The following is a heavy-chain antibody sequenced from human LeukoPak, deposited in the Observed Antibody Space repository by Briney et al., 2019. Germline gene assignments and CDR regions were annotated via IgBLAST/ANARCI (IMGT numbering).Heavy chain of an antibody. CDR1: GFTVSSNY. CDR2: IEPKTDGETT. Sequence: PGGSLRLSCAASGFTVSSNYMNWVRQAPGKGLEWVGRIEPKTDGETTEYAAPVKGRFSISRDDSKNMLYLQMNSLKTEDTAVYYCITPLPYSAQGGQGTLVTVSS. V-gene: IGHV3-15*07. CDR3: ITPLPYSAQ. D-gene: IGHD2-21*01. J-gene: IGHJ4*02.